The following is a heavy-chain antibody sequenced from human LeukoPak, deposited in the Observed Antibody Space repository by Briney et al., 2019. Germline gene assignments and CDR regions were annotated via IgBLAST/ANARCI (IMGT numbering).Heavy chain of an antibody. V-gene: IGHV4-30-2*01. J-gene: IGHJ6*02. CDR3: AGGSSWFSPINGMDV. Sequence: PSETLSLTCAVSGGSISSGGYSWSWIRQPPGKGLEWIGYIYHSGSTYYNPFLKSRVTISVDRSKNQFSLKLSSVTAADTAVYYCAGGSSWFSPINGMDVWGQGTTVTVSS. CDR1: GGSISSGGYS. D-gene: IGHD6-13*01. CDR2: IYHSGST.